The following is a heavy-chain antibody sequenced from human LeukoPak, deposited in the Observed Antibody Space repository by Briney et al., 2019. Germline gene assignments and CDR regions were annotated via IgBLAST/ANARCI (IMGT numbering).Heavy chain of an antibody. D-gene: IGHD6-13*01. CDR2: IKSKTDGGTT. CDR1: GFTSSNAW. J-gene: IGHJ6*03. CDR3: TTDRRVSTYYYYYMDV. V-gene: IGHV3-15*01. Sequence: PGGSLRLSCAASGFTSSNAWMSWVRQAPGKGLEWVGRIKSKTDGGTTDYAAPVKGRFTISRDDSKNTLYLQMNSLKAEDTAVYYCTTDRRVSTYYYYYMDVWGKGTTVTVSS.